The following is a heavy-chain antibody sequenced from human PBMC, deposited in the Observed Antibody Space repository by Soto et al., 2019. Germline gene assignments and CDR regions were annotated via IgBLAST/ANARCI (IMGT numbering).Heavy chain of an antibody. D-gene: IGHD3-3*01. CDR2: ISGSGGST. CDR3: AKSPVLRFLEWLYFDY. Sequence: GGSLRLSCAASGFTFSSYAMSWVRQAPGKGLEWVSAISGSGGSTYYADSVKGRFTISRDNSKNTLYLQMNSLRAEDTAVYYCAKSPVLRFLEWLYFDYWGQGTLVTVSS. J-gene: IGHJ4*02. CDR1: GFTFSSYA. V-gene: IGHV3-23*01.